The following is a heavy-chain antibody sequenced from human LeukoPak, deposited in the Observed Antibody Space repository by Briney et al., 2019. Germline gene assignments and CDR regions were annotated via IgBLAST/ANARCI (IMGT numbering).Heavy chain of an antibody. CDR3: AMGFWYEEYFQH. Sequence: PSETLSLTCTVSGASVSSYYWSWIRQPPGKGLEWIEYIYYSGSTNYNPSLKSRITVSVDTSKNQFSLRLSSVTAADTAVYFCAMGFWYEEYFQHWGQGSLVIVSS. CDR1: GASVSSYY. J-gene: IGHJ1*01. V-gene: IGHV4-59*02. CDR2: IYYSGST. D-gene: IGHD6-13*01.